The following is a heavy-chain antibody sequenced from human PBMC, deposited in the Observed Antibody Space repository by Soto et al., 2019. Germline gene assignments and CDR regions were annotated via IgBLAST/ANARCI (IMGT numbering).Heavy chain of an antibody. Sequence: QVQLQESGPGLVKPSETLSLTCTVSGGSVSSGRYYWSWIRQPPGKGLEWVGYIYDSGSTKYNPSLKSRVTISADTSKNQSSLKLSSVTAADTAVYYCARAYYYGSGRGRSMDVWGQGTTVTVSS. CDR1: GGSVSSGRYY. J-gene: IGHJ6*02. V-gene: IGHV4-61*01. CDR3: ARAYYYGSGRGRSMDV. D-gene: IGHD3-10*01. CDR2: IYDSGST.